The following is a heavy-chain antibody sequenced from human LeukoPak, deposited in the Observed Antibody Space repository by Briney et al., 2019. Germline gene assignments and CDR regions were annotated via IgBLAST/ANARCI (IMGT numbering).Heavy chain of an antibody. CDR2: IYHSGST. D-gene: IGHD2-15*01. CDR3: ASPLTSHGGDY. CDR1: GYSISSGYY. V-gene: IGHV4-38-2*01. J-gene: IGHJ4*02. Sequence: SETLSLTCAVSGYSISSGYYWGWIRQPPGKGLEWIGSIYHSGSTYYNPSLKSRVTISVDTSKNQFSLKLSSVTAADTAVYYCASPLTSHGGDYWGQGTLVTVSS.